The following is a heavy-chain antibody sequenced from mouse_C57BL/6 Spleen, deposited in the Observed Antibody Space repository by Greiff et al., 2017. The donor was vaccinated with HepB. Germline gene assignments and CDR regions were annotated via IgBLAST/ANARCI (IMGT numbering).Heavy chain of an antibody. CDR1: GFTFSSYG. J-gene: IGHJ2*01. CDR2: ISSGGSYT. CDR3: ARHDYDY. V-gene: IGHV5-6*02. D-gene: IGHD2-4*01. Sequence: DVMLVESGGDLVKPGGSLKLSCAASGFTFSSYGMSWVRQTPDKRLEWVATISSGGSYTYYPDSVKGRFTISRDNAKKTLYLQMSSLKSEDTAMYYCARHDYDYWGQGTTLTVSS.